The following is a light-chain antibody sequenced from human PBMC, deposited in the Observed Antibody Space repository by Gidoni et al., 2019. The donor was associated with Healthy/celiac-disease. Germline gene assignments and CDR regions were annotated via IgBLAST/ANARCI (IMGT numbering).Light chain of an antibody. Sequence: DIQMTQSPSSLSASVGDRVTITCRASQSISSYLHWYQQKPGKAPKLLIYAASSLQSGVPSRFSGSGSGTDFTLTISSLQPVDFATYYCQQSYSTPWTFGQGTKVEIK. J-gene: IGKJ1*01. V-gene: IGKV1-39*01. CDR1: QSISSY. CDR2: AAS. CDR3: QQSYSTPWT.